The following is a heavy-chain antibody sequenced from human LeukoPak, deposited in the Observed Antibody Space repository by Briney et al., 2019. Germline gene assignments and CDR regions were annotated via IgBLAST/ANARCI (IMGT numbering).Heavy chain of an antibody. CDR2: IDHSGST. V-gene: IGHV4-34*01. CDR1: GGSFSGYY. D-gene: IGHD3-10*01. CDR3: ASIPITMVQGDVDY. J-gene: IGHJ4*02. Sequence: SETLSLTCAVYGGSFSGYYWSWIRQPPGKGLEWIGEIDHSGSTNYNPSLKSRVTISVDTSKNQFSLKLSSVTAADTAVYYCASIPITMVQGDVDYWGQGTLVTVSS.